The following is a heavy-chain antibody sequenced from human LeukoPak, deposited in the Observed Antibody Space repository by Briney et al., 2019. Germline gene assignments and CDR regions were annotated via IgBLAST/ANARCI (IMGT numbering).Heavy chain of an antibody. V-gene: IGHV3-23*01. J-gene: IGHJ4*02. CDR3: AKDARRYSGWYFFDH. CDR2: ISDSGGTT. CDR1: GCTFSNLG. D-gene: IGHD6-19*01. Sequence: GGSLRLSGVAPGCTFSNLGMGWVRQAPGKGLEWVSVISDSGGTTYYADSVKGRFTISRDNSRKTRYLQMNSLRVDDTAVYYCAKDARRYSGWYFFDHWGQGTLVTVSS.